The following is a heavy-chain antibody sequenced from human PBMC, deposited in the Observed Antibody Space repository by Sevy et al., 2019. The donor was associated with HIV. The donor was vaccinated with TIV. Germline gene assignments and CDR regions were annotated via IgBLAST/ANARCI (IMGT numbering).Heavy chain of an antibody. J-gene: IGHJ6*02. Sequence: ASVKVSCKASGYTFTGYYMHWVRQAPGQGLAWMGWINPNSGGTNYAQKFQGRVTMTRDTSISTAYMELSRLRSDDTAVYYCARSRDFWSGYHDYYYYYGMDVWGQGTTVTVSS. CDR1: GYTFTGYY. D-gene: IGHD3-3*01. V-gene: IGHV1-2*02. CDR3: ARSRDFWSGYHDYYYYYGMDV. CDR2: INPNSGGT.